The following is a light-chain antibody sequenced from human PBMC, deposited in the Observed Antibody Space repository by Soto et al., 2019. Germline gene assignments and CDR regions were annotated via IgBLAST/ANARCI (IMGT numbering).Light chain of an antibody. Sequence: QSALTQPASVSGSPGQSITISCTGTSSDVGAYNSVSWYQQHPGKAPKLMIYDVSNRPSGVSNRFSGSKSGNTASLTISGLQAEDEADYYCSSDTSSNTVLFGGGTKLTVL. CDR1: SSDVGAYNS. V-gene: IGLV2-14*01. CDR2: DVS. J-gene: IGLJ2*01. CDR3: SSDTSSNTVL.